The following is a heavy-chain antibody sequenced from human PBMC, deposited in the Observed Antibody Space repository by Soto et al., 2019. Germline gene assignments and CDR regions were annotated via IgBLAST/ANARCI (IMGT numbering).Heavy chain of an antibody. CDR3: AKDTFYHDSSGYYAFAF. CDR2: ISYNGNNK. CDR1: GFTFNSYG. V-gene: IGHV3-30*18. Sequence: QVQLVESGGGVVQPGRSLRLSCVASGFTFNSYGIHWVRQAPGKGLEWVAVISYNGNNKNYVDSVKGRFTISRDNSKNTLYLEMNSLRTEDTAVYYCAKDTFYHDSSGYYAFAFWGQGTLVTVSS. D-gene: IGHD3-22*01. J-gene: IGHJ4*02.